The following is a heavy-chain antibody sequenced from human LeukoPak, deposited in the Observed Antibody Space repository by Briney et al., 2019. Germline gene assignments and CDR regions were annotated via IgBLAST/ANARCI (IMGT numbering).Heavy chain of an antibody. V-gene: IGHV3-69-1*01. Sequence: GGSLRLSCAASGLTFSSYDMTWVRQAPGKGLEYVSSINYNGIFSADSVEGRFTISRDNAKNSLYLEMNSLRVEDTAFYYCARIGPGRDGSNSFDQWGQGTLVIVSS. J-gene: IGHJ4*02. CDR1: GLTFSSYD. CDR3: ARIGPGRDGSNSFDQ. CDR2: INYNGI. D-gene: IGHD5-24*01.